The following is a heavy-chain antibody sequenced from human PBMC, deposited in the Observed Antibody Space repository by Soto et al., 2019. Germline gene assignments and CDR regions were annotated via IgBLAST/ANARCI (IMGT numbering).Heavy chain of an antibody. D-gene: IGHD1-20*01. CDR3: ARGPEGINWYTHPIDY. Sequence: EVHLVESGGGLVQPGGSLRLSCAASGFTFSRYWMHWVRQVPGKGLVWVSRINSDGSSTTDADSVKGRFTISRDNAKNMLYLQMNSLRVEDTAVYDCARGPEGINWYTHPIDYWGQGAPVTVSS. CDR1: GFTFSRYW. CDR2: INSDGSST. J-gene: IGHJ4*02. V-gene: IGHV3-74*01.